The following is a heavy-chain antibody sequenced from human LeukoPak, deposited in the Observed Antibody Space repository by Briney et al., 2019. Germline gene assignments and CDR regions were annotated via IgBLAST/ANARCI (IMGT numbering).Heavy chain of an antibody. J-gene: IGHJ6*02. CDR2: ISAYSGDT. V-gene: IGHV1-18*01. CDR1: AYTFTNYD. CDR3: ARDGIAARTSGMDV. Sequence: RASVKVSCKASAYTFTNYDTSWVRQAPGQGLEWMGWISAYSGDTNYAQKVQGRVTMTTDTSTSTAYMELRSLRSDDTAVYYCARDGIAARTSGMDVWGHGTTVTVSS. D-gene: IGHD6-6*01.